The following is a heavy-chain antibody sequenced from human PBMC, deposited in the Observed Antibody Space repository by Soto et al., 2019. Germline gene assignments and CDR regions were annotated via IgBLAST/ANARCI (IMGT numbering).Heavy chain of an antibody. CDR1: GYTFTSYG. Sequence: QVHLVQSGAEXXXPGASVKVSCKGSGYTFTSYGITWVRQAPGQGLEWMGWISAHNGNTNYAQKFQGRVTVTRDTSTSTAYMELRSLRSDDTAVYYCARGRYGDYWGQGALVTVSS. CDR3: ARGRYGDY. J-gene: IGHJ4*02. D-gene: IGHD1-1*01. CDR2: ISAHNGNT. V-gene: IGHV1-18*01.